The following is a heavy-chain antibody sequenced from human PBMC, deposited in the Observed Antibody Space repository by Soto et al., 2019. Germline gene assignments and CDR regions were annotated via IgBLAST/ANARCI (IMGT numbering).Heavy chain of an antibody. V-gene: IGHV3-11*01. CDR2: ISSSGSTI. D-gene: IGHD3-3*01. CDR1: GFTFSDYY. CDR3: ARDNYDFWSGYSAAKNWFDP. Sequence: QVQLVESGGGLVKPGGSLRLSCAASGFTFSDYYMSWIRQAPGKGLEWVSYISSSGSTIYYADSVKGRFTISRDNAKSSMYLQMNSLRAEDTAVYYCARDNYDFWSGYSAAKNWFDPWGQGTLVTVSS. J-gene: IGHJ5*02.